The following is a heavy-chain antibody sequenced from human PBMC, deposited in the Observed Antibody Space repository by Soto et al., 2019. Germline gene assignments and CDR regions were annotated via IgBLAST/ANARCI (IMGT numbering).Heavy chain of an antibody. CDR1: GDTSTIYT. V-gene: IGHV1-69*08. CDR3: ATDKYGAGRVGVHS. J-gene: IGHJ5*02. CDR2: IVPLLRIT. D-gene: IGHD1-26*01. Sequence: QVQLVQSGAEVKKPGASLRVSCETSGDTSTIYTITWVRQAPGQGLQWMGRIVPLLRITNYAQEFQGRLTITADSSTSSAHIELTSLPSEDTAVYYCATDKYGAGRVGVHSWGQGTLVIVSS.